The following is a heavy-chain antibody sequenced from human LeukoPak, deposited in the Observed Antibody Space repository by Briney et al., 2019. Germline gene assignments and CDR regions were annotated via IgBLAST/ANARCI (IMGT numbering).Heavy chain of an antibody. V-gene: IGHV3-23*01. D-gene: IGHD3-22*01. CDR1: GFTFSSYA. CDR3: AKVPKVVVVITDYFDY. CDR2: ISGSGGST. Sequence: GGSLGLPCAASGFTFSSYAVSWVRQAPGKGLEWVSAISGSGGSTYYADSVKGRFTISRDNSKNTLYLQMNSLRAEDTAVYYCAKVPKVVVVITDYFDYWGQGTLVTVSS. J-gene: IGHJ4*02.